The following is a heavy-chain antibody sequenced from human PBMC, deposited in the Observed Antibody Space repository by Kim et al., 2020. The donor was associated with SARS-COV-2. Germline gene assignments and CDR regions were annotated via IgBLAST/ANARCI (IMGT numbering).Heavy chain of an antibody. Sequence: SETLSLTCTVSGGSISSGGYYWSWIRQHPGKGLEWIGYIYYSGSTYYNPSLKSRVTISVDTSKNQFSLKLSSVTAADTAVYYCASEAVAGTSVDYWGQGTLVTVSS. CDR2: IYYSGST. CDR1: GGSISSGGYY. CDR3: ASEAVAGTSVDY. J-gene: IGHJ4*02. D-gene: IGHD6-19*01. V-gene: IGHV4-31*03.